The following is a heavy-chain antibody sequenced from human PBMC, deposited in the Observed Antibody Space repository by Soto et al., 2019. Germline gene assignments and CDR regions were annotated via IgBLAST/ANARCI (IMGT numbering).Heavy chain of an antibody. CDR3: ARGGVEIVDTAMAQYYFDY. CDR2: IIPIFGTA. CDR1: GGTFSSNA. D-gene: IGHD5-18*01. V-gene: IGHV1-69*13. J-gene: IGHJ4*02. Sequence: ASVKVSCKASGGTFSSNAISWVRQAPGQGLEWMGGIIPIFGTANYAQKFQGRVTITADESTSTAYMELSSLRSEDTAVYYCARGGVEIVDTAMAQYYFDYWGQGTLVTVSS.